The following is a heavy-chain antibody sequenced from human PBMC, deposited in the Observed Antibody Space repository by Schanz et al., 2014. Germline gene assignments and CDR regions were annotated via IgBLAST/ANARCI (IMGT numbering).Heavy chain of an antibody. J-gene: IGHJ6*02. CDR1: GFTFSSNA. Sequence: EQVLESGGGFVQPGGSLRLSCAASGFTFSSNAMCWVRQAPGKGLEWVSTITSNGGGTYYADSVKGRFTISRDNAKNTLYLQMNSLRVEDTAEYYCAKNWKGHHITGRPGWSDGMDVWGQGTTVTVSS. CDR3: AKNWKGHHITGRPGWSDGMDV. CDR2: ITSNGGGT. V-gene: IGHV3-23*01. D-gene: IGHD6-6*01.